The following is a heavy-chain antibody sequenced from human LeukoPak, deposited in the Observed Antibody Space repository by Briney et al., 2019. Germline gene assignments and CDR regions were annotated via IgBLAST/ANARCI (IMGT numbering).Heavy chain of an antibody. CDR3: ARSSLLWFGELWAFDI. CDR2: MNPNSGNT. CDR1: GYTFTSYD. J-gene: IGHJ3*02. D-gene: IGHD3-10*01. V-gene: IGHV1-8*03. Sequence: ASVKVSCKASGYTFTSYDINWVRQATGQGLEWMGWMNPNSGNTGYAQKFQGRVTITRNNSISTAYMELSSLRSEDTAVYYCARSSLLWFGELWAFDIWGQGTMVTVSS.